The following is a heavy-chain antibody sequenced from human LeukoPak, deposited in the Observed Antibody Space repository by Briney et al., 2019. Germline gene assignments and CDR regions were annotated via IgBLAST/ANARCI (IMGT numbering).Heavy chain of an antibody. D-gene: IGHD2-15*01. CDR3: AIGGGDIVADPDVPYGGDNWFDP. J-gene: IGHJ5*02. CDR1: GYIFTSYW. V-gene: IGHV5-51*01. CDR2: IYPGDSDT. Sequence: GESLKISCKASGYIFTSYWIGWVRQMPGKGLEWMGIIYPGDSDTRYSPSFQGLVTISADKSISTAYLQWRSLKASDTAMYYCAIGGGDIVADPDVPYGGDNWFDPWGQGTLLTVSS.